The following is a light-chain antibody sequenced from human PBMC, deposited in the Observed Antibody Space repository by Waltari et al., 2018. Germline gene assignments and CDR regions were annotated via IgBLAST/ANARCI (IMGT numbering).Light chain of an antibody. Sequence: EIVMTQSPATLSVSPGERATLSCRASQGVFSNVAWDQQKPGQAPRLLMYEASIRATGISAKFRGSGSGTEFTLTISSVQSEDFAVYYCQQYNRWPPITFGQGTRLEIK. CDR2: EAS. CDR3: QQYNRWPPIT. J-gene: IGKJ5*01. V-gene: IGKV3-15*01. CDR1: QGVFSN.